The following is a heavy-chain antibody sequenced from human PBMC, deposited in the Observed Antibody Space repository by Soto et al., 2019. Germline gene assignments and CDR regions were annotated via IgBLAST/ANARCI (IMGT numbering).Heavy chain of an antibody. V-gene: IGHV1-18*01. Sequence: GASEKVSCKASCYTFTSYGISWVRQAPGQGLKRMGWISAYNGNTNYAQKLQGRVTMTTDTSTSTAYMELRSLRSDDTAVYYCARDLSSLAVIGDVMAFWAQGTTDIVSS. D-gene: IGHD2-15*01. J-gene: IGHJ6*02. CDR1: CYTFTSYG. CDR2: ISAYNGNT. CDR3: ARDLSSLAVIGDVMAF.